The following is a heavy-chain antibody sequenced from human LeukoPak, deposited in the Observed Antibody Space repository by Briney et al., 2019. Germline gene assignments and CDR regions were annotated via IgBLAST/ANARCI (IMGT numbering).Heavy chain of an antibody. V-gene: IGHV4-34*01. CDR2: INYSGST. J-gene: IGHJ4*02. CDR3: ATTLGY. CDR1: GGSFSGYY. Sequence: SETLSLTCAVYGGSFSGYYWYWIRQPPGKGLEWIGEINYSGSTNYNPSLKSRVTISADTSKNQFSLKMSSVTAADTAVYYCATTLGYWGQGTLVTVSS. D-gene: IGHD3-16*01.